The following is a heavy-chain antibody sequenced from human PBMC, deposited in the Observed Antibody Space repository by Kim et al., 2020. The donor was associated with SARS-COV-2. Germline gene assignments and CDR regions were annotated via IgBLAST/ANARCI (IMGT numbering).Heavy chain of an antibody. J-gene: IGHJ3*02. D-gene: IGHD5-18*01. V-gene: IGHV3-33*01. CDR1: GFTFSSYG. CDR2: IWDDGSNK. CDR3: ARGGGTAMADAFDI. Sequence: GGSLRLSCAASGFTFSSYGMHWVRQAPGKGLEWVAVIWDDGSNKYYADSVKGRFTISRDNSKNTLYLQMNSLRAEDTAVYYCARGGGTAMADAFDIWGQGTMVTVSS.